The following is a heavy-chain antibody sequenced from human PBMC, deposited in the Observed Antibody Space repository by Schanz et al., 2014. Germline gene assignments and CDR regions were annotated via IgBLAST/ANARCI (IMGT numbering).Heavy chain of an antibody. CDR1: GFTFSSYS. CDR3: ARNRGSGGQNWYFDL. Sequence: EVQLVESGGGLVQPGGSLRLSCTASGFTFSSYSMNWVRQAPGKGLEWVSYISSSSSTRYYADSVKGRFTISRDNAKNSLFLQMSSLRAEDTAVYYCARNRGSGGQNWYFDLWGRGTLVTVSS. V-gene: IGHV3-48*01. D-gene: IGHD1-26*01. J-gene: IGHJ2*01. CDR2: ISSSSSTR.